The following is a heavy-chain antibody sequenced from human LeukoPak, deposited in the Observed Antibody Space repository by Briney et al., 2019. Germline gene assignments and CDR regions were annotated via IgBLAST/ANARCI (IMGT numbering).Heavy chain of an antibody. CDR3: ARDRGGSGYYSDAFDI. Sequence: PSETLSLTCAVNGGSLSGYYWSWIRQPPGRGLEWIGEINHGGITNRNPSLKSRVSISIDRSKNQFSLNLISVTAADTAVYYCARDRGGSGYYSDAFDIWGQGTMVTVSS. CDR2: INHGGIT. J-gene: IGHJ3*02. CDR1: GGSLSGYY. V-gene: IGHV4-34*01. D-gene: IGHD3-22*01.